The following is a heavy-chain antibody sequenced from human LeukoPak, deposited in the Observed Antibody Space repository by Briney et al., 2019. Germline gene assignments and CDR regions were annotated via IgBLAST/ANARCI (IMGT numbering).Heavy chain of an antibody. Sequence: GASVKVSCKASGYTFTGYYMHWVRQAPGQALEWMGWINPNSGGTNYAQKFQGRVTMTRDTSISTAYMELSRLRSDDTAVYYCASEIAVAGTSLDYWGQGTLVTVSS. D-gene: IGHD6-19*01. V-gene: IGHV1-2*02. CDR1: GYTFTGYY. CDR3: ASEIAVAGTSLDY. J-gene: IGHJ4*02. CDR2: INPNSGGT.